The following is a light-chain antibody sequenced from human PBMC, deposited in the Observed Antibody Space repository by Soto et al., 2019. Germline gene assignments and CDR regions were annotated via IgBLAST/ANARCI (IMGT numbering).Light chain of an antibody. CDR2: ATS. V-gene: IGKV1-9*01. Sequence: DIQLTQSPSFLSASVGDRVTITCRASQGISSYLAWYQQKPGKAPKLLIYATSTLQSGVPSRFSDSESGTEFPLTISSLQPEDFATYYCQQLNSYPLTFGQGTRLEIK. CDR3: QQLNSYPLT. CDR1: QGISSY. J-gene: IGKJ5*01.